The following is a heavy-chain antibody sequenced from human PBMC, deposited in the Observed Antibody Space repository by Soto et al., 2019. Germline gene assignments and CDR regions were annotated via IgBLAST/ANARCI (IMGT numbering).Heavy chain of an antibody. Sequence: GESLKISCKTSGYSFISYWVAWVRQLPGKGLEWMGTFYPGDSTSTYSPSFQGQVTISVDKSISTAYLQLSSLKASDTAMYYCARIIGYCRNNDCSWTFDIWGQGTMVTVSS. D-gene: IGHD2-15*01. CDR1: GYSFISYW. V-gene: IGHV5-51*01. CDR3: ARIIGYCRNNDCSWTFDI. J-gene: IGHJ3*02. CDR2: FYPGDSTS.